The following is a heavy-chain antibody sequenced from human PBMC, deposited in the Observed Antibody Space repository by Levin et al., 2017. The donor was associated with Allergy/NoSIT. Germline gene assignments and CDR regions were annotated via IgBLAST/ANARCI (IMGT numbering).Heavy chain of an antibody. CDR3: ARATRSSLIYYFDY. CDR2: MSFSGST. Sequence: SQTLSLTCTVSGDSISSFFWSWIRQPPGKGLQWIGYMSFSGSTNFNPSLKSRVTISVDTSKNQFSLRLNSVTAADTAVYYCARATRSSLIYYFDYWGQGTQVTVSS. CDR1: GDSISSFF. J-gene: IGHJ4*02. V-gene: IGHV4-59*01. D-gene: IGHD5-12*01.